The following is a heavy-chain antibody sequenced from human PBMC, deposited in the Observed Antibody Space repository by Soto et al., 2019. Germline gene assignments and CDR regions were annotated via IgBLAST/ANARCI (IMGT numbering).Heavy chain of an antibody. J-gene: IGHJ6*02. D-gene: IGHD3-22*01. CDR2: ISYDGSNK. CDR1: GFTFSSYG. CDR3: AKDREYYDSSGYAGYYGMDV. V-gene: IGHV3-30*18. Sequence: GGSLRLSCAASGFTFSSYGMHWVRQAPGKGLEWVAVISYDGSNKYYADSVKGRFTISRDNSKNTLYLQMNSLRAEDTAVYYCAKDREYYDSSGYAGYYGMDVWGQGT.